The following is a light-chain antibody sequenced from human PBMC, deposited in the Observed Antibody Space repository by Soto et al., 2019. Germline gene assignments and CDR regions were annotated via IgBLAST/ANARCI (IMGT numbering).Light chain of an antibody. Sequence: IVMTQSPGTLSVSPGERATLSCRASQNIGNKVGWYQQKPGQAPRLLIYGASTRAPGFPARFSGSGSGTEFTLTISSLQSEDFAVYYCQQYNNWPWTFGQGTKVDIK. CDR3: QQYNNWPWT. J-gene: IGKJ1*01. CDR1: QNIGNK. CDR2: GAS. V-gene: IGKV3-15*01.